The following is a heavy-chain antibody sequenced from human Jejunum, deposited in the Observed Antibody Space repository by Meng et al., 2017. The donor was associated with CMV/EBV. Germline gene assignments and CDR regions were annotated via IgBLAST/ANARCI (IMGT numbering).Heavy chain of an antibody. CDR2: IADSGGST. V-gene: IGHV3-23*01. Sequence: EVQLMESGGGLVQPEGSLRLSCAASGFTFSSQTMSWVRQAPGKGLEWVSNIADSGGSTYYADSVKGRFTISRDNSKNTLYLQMNSLRAEDTAVYYCVNWACLESWGQGTLVTVAS. CDR3: VNWACLES. J-gene: IGHJ5*02. D-gene: IGHD3-16*01. CDR1: GFTFSSQT.